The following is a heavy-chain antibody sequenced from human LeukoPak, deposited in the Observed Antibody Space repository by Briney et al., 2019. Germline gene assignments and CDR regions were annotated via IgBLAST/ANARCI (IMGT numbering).Heavy chain of an antibody. Sequence: GGSLRLSCAASGFTFSSYEMYWVRQAPGKGLEWVSYISSSGSTIYYADSVKGRFTISRDNAKNSLYLQMNSLRAEDTAVYYCARDRSDILTGYLDYWGQGTLVTVSS. CDR3: ARDRSDILTGYLDY. D-gene: IGHD3-9*01. V-gene: IGHV3-48*03. J-gene: IGHJ4*02. CDR2: ISSSGSTI. CDR1: GFTFSSYE.